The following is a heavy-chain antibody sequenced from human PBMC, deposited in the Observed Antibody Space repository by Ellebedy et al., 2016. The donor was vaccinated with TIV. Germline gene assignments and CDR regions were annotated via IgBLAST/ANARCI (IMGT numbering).Heavy chain of an antibody. Sequence: MPSETLSLTCTVSGGSISSNYWSWIRQPPGKGLEWIGYMSYSGRTDYNPSLKRRATVSIDTSKNQFSLKLSSVTAADTAVYYCARGPTGTTTVVDYWGQGTLVTVSS. CDR3: ARGPTGTTTVVDY. CDR1: GGSISSNY. D-gene: IGHD1-1*01. V-gene: IGHV4-59*12. CDR2: MSYSGRT. J-gene: IGHJ4*02.